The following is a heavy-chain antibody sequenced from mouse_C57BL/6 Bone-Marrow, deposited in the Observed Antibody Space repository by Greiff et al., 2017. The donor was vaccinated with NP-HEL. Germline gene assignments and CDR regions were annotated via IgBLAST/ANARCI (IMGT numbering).Heavy chain of an antibody. Sequence: EVHLVESGPVLVKPGASVKMSCKASGYTFTDYYMNWVKQSHGKSLEWIGVINPYNGGTSYNQKFKGKATLTVDKSSSTAYMELNSLTSEDSAVYYCARCSYYYGHWYFDVWGTGTTVTVSS. CDR2: INPYNGGT. CDR3: ARCSYYYGHWYFDV. D-gene: IGHD1-1*01. CDR1: GYTFTDYY. V-gene: IGHV1-19*01. J-gene: IGHJ1*03.